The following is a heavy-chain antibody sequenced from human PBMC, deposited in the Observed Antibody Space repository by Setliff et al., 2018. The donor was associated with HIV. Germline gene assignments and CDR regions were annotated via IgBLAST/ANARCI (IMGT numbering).Heavy chain of an antibody. CDR1: GFTFSSCS. D-gene: IGHD6-6*01. CDR3: ARDNVAVRDWYFDY. V-gene: IGHV3-48*01. CDR2: ISSSSSTI. Sequence: GSLRLSCAASGFTFSSCSMNWVRQAPGKGLEWVSYISSSSSTIYYADSVKGRFTISRDNSKNTLYLQMNSLRAEDTAVYYCARDNVAVRDWYFDYWGQGTLVTVSS. J-gene: IGHJ4*02.